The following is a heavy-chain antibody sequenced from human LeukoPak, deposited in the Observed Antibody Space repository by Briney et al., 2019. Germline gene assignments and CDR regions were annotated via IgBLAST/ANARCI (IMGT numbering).Heavy chain of an antibody. D-gene: IGHD1-26*01. CDR3: ARAPTGRGSSRYYYYCYMDV. Sequence: GASVKVSCEASGGTFSSYAISWVRQAPGQGLEWMGGIIPIFGTANYAQKFQGRVTITADESTSTAYMELSSLRSEDTAVYYCARAPTGRGSSRYYYYCYMDVWGKGTTVTVSS. CDR1: GGTFSSYA. CDR2: IIPIFGTA. V-gene: IGHV1-69*13. J-gene: IGHJ6*03.